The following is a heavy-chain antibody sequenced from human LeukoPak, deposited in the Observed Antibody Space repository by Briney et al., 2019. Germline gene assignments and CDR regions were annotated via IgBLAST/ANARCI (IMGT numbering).Heavy chain of an antibody. CDR1: GDSISSYY. J-gene: IGHJ6*02. CDR3: ARDRLDYGNHYGMDV. Sequence: SETLSLTCTVSGDSISSYYWSWIRQPPGEGLEWIGYIYYSGSTNYNPSLKSRVTISVDTSKNQFSLKVSPVTAADTAVYYCARDRLDYGNHYGMDVWGQGTTVTVSS. D-gene: IGHD4-17*01. CDR2: IYYSGST. V-gene: IGHV4-59*01.